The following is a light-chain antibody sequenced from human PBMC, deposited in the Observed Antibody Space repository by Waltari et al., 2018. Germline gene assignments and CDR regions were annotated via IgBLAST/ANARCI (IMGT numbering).Light chain of an antibody. CDR2: DVT. Sequence: QSALTPPRSVSGSPGPSVTISCTGTSADGGRSNFVSWYQQHPGQAPKLIIYDVTKRPSGVPDRFSGSKSGNTASLTISGLQAEDEADYYCCSYAGVYLYVFGTGTKVTVL. V-gene: IGLV2-11*01. CDR3: CSYAGVYLYV. J-gene: IGLJ1*01. CDR1: SADGGRSNF.